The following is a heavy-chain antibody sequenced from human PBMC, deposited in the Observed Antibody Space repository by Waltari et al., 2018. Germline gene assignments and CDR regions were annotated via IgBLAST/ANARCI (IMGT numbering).Heavy chain of an antibody. V-gene: IGHV3-73*02. CDR2: IRGKANSYAT. D-gene: IGHD7-27*01. CDR3: ISHNWDLNITPA. CDR1: GFTSGGTT. Sequence: EVQLVESGGDVVQPGGSLKLPCAASGFTSGGTTTHWVRQASGKGLEWVGRIRGKANSYATAYAASVKGRFTISRDDSKNTAYLQMNSLRTEDTAVYYCISHNWDLNITPAWGQGTLVTVSS. J-gene: IGHJ5*02.